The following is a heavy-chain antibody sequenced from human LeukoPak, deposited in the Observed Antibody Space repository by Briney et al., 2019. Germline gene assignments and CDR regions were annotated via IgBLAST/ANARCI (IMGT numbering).Heavy chain of an antibody. CDR1: GFAFSSSD. V-gene: IGHV3-48*02. CDR3: ATQSQKYSGSGPFDY. Sequence: GGSLRLSCAASGFAFSSSDMNWVRQAPGKGLEWVSYISRTGTTVYYADSVKGRFTISRDKAKNSLYLQVNSLRDEDTAVYYCATQSQKYSGSGPFDYWGQGTPVTVSS. D-gene: IGHD3-10*01. J-gene: IGHJ4*02. CDR2: ISRTGTTV.